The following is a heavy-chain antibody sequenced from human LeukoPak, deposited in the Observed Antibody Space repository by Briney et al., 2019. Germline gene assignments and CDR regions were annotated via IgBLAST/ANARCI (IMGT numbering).Heavy chain of an antibody. J-gene: IGHJ4*02. V-gene: IGHV3-23*01. CDR3: AKRSAESSGWFTD. CDR1: GFTFSIYA. Sequence: GGSLRLSCAASGFTFSIYAMSWVRQAPGRGLEWVSATSGSGGYTYYADSVKGRFTISRDNSKNTLYLQMNSLRAEDTTVYYCAKRSAESSGWFTDWGQGTLVTVSS. CDR2: TSGSGGYT. D-gene: IGHD6-19*01.